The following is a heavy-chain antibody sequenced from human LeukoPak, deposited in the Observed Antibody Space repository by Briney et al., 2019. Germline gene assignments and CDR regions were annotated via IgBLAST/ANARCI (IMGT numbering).Heavy chain of an antibody. Sequence: SETLSLTCTVSGGSINSYYWSWIRQPAGKGLEWIGYIYYSGSTNYNPSLKSRVTISVDTSKNQFSLKLSSVTVADTAVYYCARGPWGAVAGYWGQGTLVTVSS. D-gene: IGHD6-19*01. CDR3: ARGPWGAVAGY. CDR1: GGSINSYY. V-gene: IGHV4-59*12. CDR2: IYYSGST. J-gene: IGHJ4*02.